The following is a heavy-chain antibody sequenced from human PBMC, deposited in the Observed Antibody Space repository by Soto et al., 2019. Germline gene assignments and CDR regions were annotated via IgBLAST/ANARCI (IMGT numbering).Heavy chain of an antibody. CDR1: GFTFSTFA. V-gene: IGHV3-23*01. Sequence: GGSLRLSCAASGFTFSTFAMNWVRQAPGRGLEWVSGITGGSGFTFYADSVKGRFTISRDDSENTLFLQMSSLRAEDTAKYYCAKSGPTNYFDFWGQGTLVTVSS. CDR2: ITGGSGFT. J-gene: IGHJ4*02. CDR3: AKSGPTNYFDF. D-gene: IGHD1-26*01.